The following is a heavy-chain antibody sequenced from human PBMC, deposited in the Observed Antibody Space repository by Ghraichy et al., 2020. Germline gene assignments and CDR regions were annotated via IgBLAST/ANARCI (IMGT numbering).Heavy chain of an antibody. CDR1: GYTFTGYY. V-gene: IGHV1-2*06. D-gene: IGHD3-10*01. CDR2: INPNSGGT. J-gene: IGHJ4*02. Sequence: ASVKVSCKASGYTFTGYYMHWVRQAPGQGLEWMGRINPNSGGTNYAQKFQGRVTMTRDTSISTAYMELSRLRSDDTAVYYCARGRYYYGSGSYWFDKPLVDYWGQGTLVTVSS. CDR3: ARGRYYYGSGSYWFDKPLVDY.